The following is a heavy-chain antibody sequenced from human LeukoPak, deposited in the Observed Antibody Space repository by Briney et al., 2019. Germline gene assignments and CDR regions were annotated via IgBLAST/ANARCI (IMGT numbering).Heavy chain of an antibody. D-gene: IGHD5-24*01. CDR1: GLTVSSNY. V-gene: IGHV3-66*02. CDR2: NYSGCST. J-gene: IGHJ6*03. Sequence: GGSLRLPCAASGLTVSSNYMRWVRQAPGKGLEWVSVNYSGCSTYYADSVKGRFTISRDNSKNTLYLQMNRLRAEDTAVYYCARGRDGESYHIYYYYYMDVWGKGTTVTVSS. CDR3: ARGRDGESYHIYYYYYMDV.